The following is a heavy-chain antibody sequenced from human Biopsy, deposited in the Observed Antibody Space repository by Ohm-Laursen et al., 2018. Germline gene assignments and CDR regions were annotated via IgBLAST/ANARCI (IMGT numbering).Heavy chain of an antibody. D-gene: IGHD3-10*01. CDR1: GVTLTPSP. V-gene: IGHV3-21*06. Sequence: SLRLSCAASGVTLTPSPLNWVRQAPGKGLEWVSSISASSSYIYYADSVKGRFTVSRDNTKNTLYLQMNSLRAADTAIYFCATELLPPGVGGPWLDSWGQGTPVTVSS. CDR2: ISASSSYI. CDR3: ATELLPPGVGGPWLDS. J-gene: IGHJ5*01.